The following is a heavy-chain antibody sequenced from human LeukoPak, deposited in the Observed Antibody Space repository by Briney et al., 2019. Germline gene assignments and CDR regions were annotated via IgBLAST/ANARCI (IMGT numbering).Heavy chain of an antibody. CDR1: GFTVITNH. J-gene: IGHJ4*02. CDR2: VYSGGST. CDR3: ARLANPSGYWD. D-gene: IGHD3-22*01. Sequence: GGSLRLSCAASGFTVITNHMNWVRQAPGKGLEWVSVVYSGGSTFYADSVKGRFTISRDNSNNTLYLQMNSLRAEDTAVYYCARLANPSGYWDWGQGTLVTVSS. V-gene: IGHV3-53*01.